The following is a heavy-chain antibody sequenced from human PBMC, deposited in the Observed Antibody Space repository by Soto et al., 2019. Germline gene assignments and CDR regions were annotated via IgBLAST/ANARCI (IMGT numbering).Heavy chain of an antibody. CDR2: INSDGSNT. CDR3: ARGRVGSAFDY. V-gene: IGHV3-74*01. CDR1: GFTFSTYW. Sequence: GESLKISCAASGFTFSTYWMHWVRQTPGKGLVWVSQINSDGSNTNYADSVKGRFTISRDNAKNTLYLQMNSLRAEDAAVYYCARGRVGSAFDYWGQGALVTVSS. J-gene: IGHJ4*02. D-gene: IGHD1-26*01.